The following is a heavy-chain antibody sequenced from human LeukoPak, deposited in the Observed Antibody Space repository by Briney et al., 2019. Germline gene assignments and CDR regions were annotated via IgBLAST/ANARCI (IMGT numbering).Heavy chain of an antibody. CDR3: ARGYYYDYSGPDFDY. CDR2: IYYTGST. J-gene: IGHJ4*02. V-gene: IGHV4-59*01. D-gene: IGHD3-22*01. Sequence: SETLSLTCTVSGESISGFYWTWIRQPPGKGLEWIGYIYYTGSTNSNPSLKSRVTISVDTSKNQFSLRLTSVTAADTAVYYCARGYYYDYSGPDFDYWGQGTLVTVSS. CDR1: GESISGFY.